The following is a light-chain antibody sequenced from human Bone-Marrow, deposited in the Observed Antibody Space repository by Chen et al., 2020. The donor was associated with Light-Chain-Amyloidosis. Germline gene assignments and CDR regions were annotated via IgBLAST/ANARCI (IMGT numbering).Light chain of an antibody. CDR2: GSS. CDR1: QTISSNY. J-gene: IGKJ4*01. V-gene: IGKV3-20*01. CDR3: QQYGTSPLT. Sequence: EIVLTQSPGTLSLSPGEGANLSCRASQTISSNYLTWYQQKFGQAPRLLIDGSSSRATGIPDRFTGSGSGTDFTRTSNRLEPEDFAMYYGQQYGTSPLTVGGGTKVEIK.